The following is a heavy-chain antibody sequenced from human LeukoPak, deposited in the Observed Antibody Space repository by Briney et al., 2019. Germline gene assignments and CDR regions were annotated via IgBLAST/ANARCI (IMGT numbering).Heavy chain of an antibody. V-gene: IGHV3-43*01. Sequence: GGSLRLSCAAPGYTFDVYVMHCVRQAPGKGLDWGSLMSWNGDYTDKANSVKGRFNITRDNNKNFLYLQMNSLRSEDTALYYCARGVPGSSSWDYFDYWGQGTLVTVSS. D-gene: IGHD6-13*01. CDR1: GYTFDVYV. CDR3: ARGVPGSSSWDYFDY. CDR2: MSWNGDYT. J-gene: IGHJ4*02.